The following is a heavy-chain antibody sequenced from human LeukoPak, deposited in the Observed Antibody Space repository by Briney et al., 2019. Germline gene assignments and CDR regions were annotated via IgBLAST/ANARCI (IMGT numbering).Heavy chain of an antibody. V-gene: IGHV3-21*01. Sequence: PGGSLRLSCVASGFTFSSYSMNWVRQAPGKGLEWVSSISSSSSYIYYADSVKGRFTISRDNAKNSLYLQMNSLRAEDTAVYYCARDAGYSSGWYDYWGQGTLVTVSS. CDR1: GFTFSSYS. D-gene: IGHD6-19*01. CDR3: ARDAGYSSGWYDY. CDR2: ISSSSSYI. J-gene: IGHJ4*02.